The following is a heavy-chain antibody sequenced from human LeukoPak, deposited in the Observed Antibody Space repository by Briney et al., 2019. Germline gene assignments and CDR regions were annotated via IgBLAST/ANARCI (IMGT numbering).Heavy chain of an antibody. CDR1: GGSISSYY. D-gene: IGHD3-22*01. J-gene: IGHJ4*02. CDR3: ARRSNYYDSSGTLDY. Sequence: PSETLSLTCTVSGGSISSYYWSWIRQPPGKGLEWIGYIHYSGSTNYNPSLKSRVTISVDTSKNQFSLKLSSVTAADTAVYYCARRSNYYDSSGTLDYWGQGTLVTVSS. CDR2: IHYSGST. V-gene: IGHV4-59*08.